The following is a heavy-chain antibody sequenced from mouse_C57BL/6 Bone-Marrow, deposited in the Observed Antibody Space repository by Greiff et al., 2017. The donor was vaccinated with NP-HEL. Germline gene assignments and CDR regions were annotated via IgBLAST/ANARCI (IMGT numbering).Heavy chain of an antibody. Sequence: VQLQQPGAELVKPGASVKLSCKASGYTFTSYWMHWVKQRPGRGLEWIGRIDPNSGGTKYNEKFKSKATLTVDKTASTAYMQLSSLTSEDSAVYYCARGRWLLRLYYFDYWGQGTTLTVSS. D-gene: IGHD2-3*01. V-gene: IGHV1-72*01. CDR3: ARGRWLLRLYYFDY. CDR2: IDPNSGGT. J-gene: IGHJ2*01. CDR1: GYTFTSYW.